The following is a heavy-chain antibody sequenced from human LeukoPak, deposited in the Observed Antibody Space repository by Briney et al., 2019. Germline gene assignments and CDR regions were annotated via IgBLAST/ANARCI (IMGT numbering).Heavy chain of an antibody. Sequence: SETLSLTCTVSGGSISSYYWSWIRQPPGKGLEWIGYIYYSGSTNYNPSLKSRVTISVDTSKNQFSLKLSSVTAADTAVYYCARLGPPEVVVTARVGYFDYWGQGTLVTVSS. CDR2: IYYSGST. J-gene: IGHJ4*02. CDR3: ARLGPPEVVVTARVGYFDY. V-gene: IGHV4-59*01. CDR1: GGSISSYY. D-gene: IGHD2-21*02.